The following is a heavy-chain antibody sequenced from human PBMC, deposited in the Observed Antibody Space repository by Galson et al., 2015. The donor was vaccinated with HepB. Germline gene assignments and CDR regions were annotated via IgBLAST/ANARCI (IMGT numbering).Heavy chain of an antibody. CDR2: ISSSSSYI. V-gene: IGHV3-21*01. Sequence: SVRLSCAASGFTFSSYSMNWVRQAPGKGLEWVSSISSSSSYIYYADSVKGRFTISRDNAKNSLYLQMNSLRAEDTAVYYCARDSSYGIVRKAGMDVWGQGTTVTVSS. CDR3: ARDSSYGIVRKAGMDV. CDR1: GFTFSSYS. J-gene: IGHJ6*02. D-gene: IGHD5-18*01.